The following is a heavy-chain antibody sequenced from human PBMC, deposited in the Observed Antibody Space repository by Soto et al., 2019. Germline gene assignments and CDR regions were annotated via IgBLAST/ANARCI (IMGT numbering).Heavy chain of an antibody. V-gene: IGHV3-23*01. CDR3: AKDRHPDGIWTFDY. J-gene: IGHJ4*02. CDR1: GFSFSGYT. Sequence: EVQLLESGGHLIQPGASLRLSCAASGFSFSGYTMNWVRQAQGKGLEWISGINGGGGTTYYADSVKGRFTLSRDDSKNSLYLQMNSPRAEDTAIYYCAKDRHPDGIWTFDYWGRGTLVTVSS. D-gene: IGHD3-9*01. CDR2: INGGGGTT.